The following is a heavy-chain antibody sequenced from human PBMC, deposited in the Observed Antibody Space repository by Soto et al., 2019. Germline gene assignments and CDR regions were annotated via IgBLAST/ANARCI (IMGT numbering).Heavy chain of an antibody. CDR2: ISAYNGNT. Sequence: GASVKVSCKASGYTFTSYGISWVRQAPGQGLEWMGWISAYNGNTNYAQKLQGRVTMTTDTSTSTAYMELRSLRSDDTAVYYCARVAHYYDSSGYEHYYYYCMDVWGQGTTVTVSS. D-gene: IGHD3-22*01. J-gene: IGHJ6*02. CDR3: ARVAHYYDSSGYEHYYYYCMDV. V-gene: IGHV1-18*04. CDR1: GYTFTSYG.